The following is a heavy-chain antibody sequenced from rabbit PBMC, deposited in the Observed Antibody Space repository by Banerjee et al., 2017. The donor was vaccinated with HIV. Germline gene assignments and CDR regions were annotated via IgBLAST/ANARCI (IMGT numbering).Heavy chain of an antibody. CDR2: INTITGDT. D-gene: IGHD6-1*01. CDR3: ARDRIRGAGYAGDGYAMSL. V-gene: IGHV1S45*01. Sequence: QEQLEESGGDLVKPGGTLTLTCTASGFSFSNGYVMCWVRQAPGKGLEWIACINTITGDTVYATWAKGRFTISKASWTTVTLQMTSLTAADTATYFCARDRIRGAGYAGDGYAMSLWGQGTLVTVS. CDR1: GFSFSNGYV. J-gene: IGHJ4*01.